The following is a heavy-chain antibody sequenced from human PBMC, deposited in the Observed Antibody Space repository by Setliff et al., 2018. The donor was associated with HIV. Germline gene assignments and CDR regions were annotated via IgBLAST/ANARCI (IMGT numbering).Heavy chain of an antibody. J-gene: IGHJ6*04. D-gene: IGHD3-10*01. Sequence: PSETLSLTCTVSGGSINSGIYYWGWIRQPPGKALEWIGYIYYIGTTNYNPSLQSRVTIFLDTSKTQFSLRLSSVTAADTAMYYCARAMTYSGSGSYALDVWGRGTTVTVSS. V-gene: IGHV4-61*01. CDR2: IYYIGTT. CDR3: ARAMTYSGSGSYALDV. CDR1: GGSINSGIYY.